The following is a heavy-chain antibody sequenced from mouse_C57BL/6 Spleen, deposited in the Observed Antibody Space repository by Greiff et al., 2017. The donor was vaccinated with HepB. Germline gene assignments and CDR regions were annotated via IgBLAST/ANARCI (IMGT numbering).Heavy chain of an antibody. D-gene: IGHD2-4*01. V-gene: IGHV1-82*01. CDR2: IYPGDGDT. J-gene: IGHJ4*01. CDR3: ARELYYDYDVDGMDY. CDR1: GYAFSSSW. Sequence: VQVVESGPELVKPGASVTISCKASGYAFSSSWMNWVKQRPGKGLEWIGRIYPGDGDTNYNAKFKGKATLTADNSSSTAYMLLSSLTSEDSAVYFCARELYYDYDVDGMDYWGQGTSVTVSS.